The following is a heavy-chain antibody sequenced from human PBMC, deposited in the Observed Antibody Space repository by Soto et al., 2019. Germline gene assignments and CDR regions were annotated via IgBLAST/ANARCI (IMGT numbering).Heavy chain of an antibody. CDR2: IIPIFGTA. CDR3: ARDKGGSYLEH. Sequence: QVQLVQSGAEVKKPGSSVKVSCKASGCTFSSYAISWVRQAPGQGLEWMGGIIPIFGTANYAQKFQGRVTMTADESTSNDYMELSSLRSEDMAVYYCARDKGGSYLEHWGQGTLVPVSS. J-gene: IGHJ4*02. D-gene: IGHD3-16*01. CDR1: GCTFSSYA. V-gene: IGHV1-69*12.